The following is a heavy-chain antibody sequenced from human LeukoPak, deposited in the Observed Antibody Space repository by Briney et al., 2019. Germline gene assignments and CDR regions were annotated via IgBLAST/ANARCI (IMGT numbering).Heavy chain of an antibody. CDR3: ARDEGLTDDYFDY. J-gene: IGHJ4*02. CDR2: INSDGSST. D-gene: IGHD4/OR15-4a*01. CDR1: GFTFSSCW. Sequence: GGSLRLSCAASGFTFSSCWMHWVRQAPGKGLVWVSRINSDGSSTSYADSVKGRFTISRDNAKNTLYLQMNSLRAEDTAVYYCARDEGLTDDYFDYWGQGTLVTVSS. V-gene: IGHV3-74*01.